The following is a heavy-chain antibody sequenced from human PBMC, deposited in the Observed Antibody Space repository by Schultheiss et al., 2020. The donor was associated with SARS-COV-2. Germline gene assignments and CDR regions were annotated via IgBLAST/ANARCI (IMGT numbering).Heavy chain of an antibody. Sequence: SVKVSCKASGGTFSSYAISWVRQAPGQGLEWMGGIIPIFGTANYAQKFQGRVTITADESTSTVYMELSSLRSEDTAVYYCARDLPWLRPFDYWGQGTLVTVSS. CDR2: IIPIFGTA. CDR3: ARDLPWLRPFDY. J-gene: IGHJ4*02. CDR1: GGTFSSYA. D-gene: IGHD5-12*01. V-gene: IGHV1-69*13.